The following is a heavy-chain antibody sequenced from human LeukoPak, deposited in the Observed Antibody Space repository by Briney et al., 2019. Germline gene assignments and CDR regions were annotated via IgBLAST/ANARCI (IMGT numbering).Heavy chain of an antibody. CDR3: AKPRGDGYNYLEYYFDY. V-gene: IGHV3-23*01. Sequence: GGSLRLYCAASGFTFSSYAMSWVRQAPGKGLEWVSAISGSGGSTYYADSVKGRFTISRDNSKNTLYLQMNSLRAEDTAVYYCAKPRGDGYNYLEYYFDYWGQGTLVTVSS. J-gene: IGHJ4*02. D-gene: IGHD5-24*01. CDR2: ISGSGGST. CDR1: GFTFSSYA.